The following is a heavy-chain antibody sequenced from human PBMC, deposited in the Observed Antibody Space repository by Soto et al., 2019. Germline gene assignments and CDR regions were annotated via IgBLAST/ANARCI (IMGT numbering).Heavy chain of an antibody. CDR1: GFTFSSYA. V-gene: IGHV3-64*02. J-gene: IGHJ6*02. CDR3: ARGPIKDYYYGMDV. CDR2: ISSNGGST. Sequence: QSGGSLRLSCAASGFTFSSYAMHWVRQAPGKGLEYVSAISSNGGSTYYADSVKGRFTISRDNSKNTLYLQMGSLRAGDMAVYYCARGPIKDYYYGMDVWGQGTTVTVSS.